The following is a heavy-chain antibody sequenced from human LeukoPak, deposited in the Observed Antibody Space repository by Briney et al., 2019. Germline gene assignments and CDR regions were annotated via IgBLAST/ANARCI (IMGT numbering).Heavy chain of an antibody. Sequence: GGSLRLSCAASGFTFTNYWMIWVRQAPGKGLEWVANINEDGSEKYYVGSVEGRFTISRDNAKNSVSLQMNSLRADDTAMYYCATSSYSCSSSWGQGTLVTVSS. V-gene: IGHV3-7*01. D-gene: IGHD3-10*01. CDR1: GFTFTNYW. CDR2: INEDGSEK. J-gene: IGHJ5*02. CDR3: ATSSYSCSSS.